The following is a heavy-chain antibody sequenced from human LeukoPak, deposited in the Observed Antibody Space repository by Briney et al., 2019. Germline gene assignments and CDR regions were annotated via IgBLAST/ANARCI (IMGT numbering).Heavy chain of an antibody. D-gene: IGHD4-17*01. CDR1: GFTFSDYS. J-gene: IGHJ4*02. CDR2: ISGTSDYT. CDR3: ASPSSDYGDYLYFDY. Sequence: GGSLRLSCVASGFTFSDYSMTWIRQAPGKGLAWVSYISGTSDYTNYADSVKGRFTISRDNAKNSLYLQMNSLRAEDTAVYYCASPSSDYGDYLYFDYWGQGTLVTVSS. V-gene: IGHV3-11*03.